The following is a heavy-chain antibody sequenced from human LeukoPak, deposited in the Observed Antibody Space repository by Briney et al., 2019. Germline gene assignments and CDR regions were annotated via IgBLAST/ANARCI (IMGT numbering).Heavy chain of an antibody. J-gene: IGHJ4*02. D-gene: IGHD3-3*02. CDR1: GFTFSNYA. V-gene: IGHV3-23*01. Sequence: GGSLRLSCAASGFTFSNYAMSWVRQAPGKGLEWVSTISGGGGRTYYADSVKGRFTISRDNSENTLYLQMNSLRAEHTAVYYCAKAVIFGGYDYWGQGTLVTVSS. CDR3: AKAVIFGGYDY. CDR2: ISGGGGRT.